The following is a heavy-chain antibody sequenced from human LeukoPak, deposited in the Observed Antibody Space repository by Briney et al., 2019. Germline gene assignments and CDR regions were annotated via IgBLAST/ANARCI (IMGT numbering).Heavy chain of an antibody. CDR2: IYYSGSI. CDR3: ARGDDYVFDY. D-gene: IGHD3-16*01. Sequence: SETLSLTCAVYGGSFSGYYWSWIRQPPGKGLEWIGDIYYSGSIKYNPSLKSRVTISVDKSKNQFSLKLSSVTAADTAVYYCARGDDYVFDYWGQGILVTVSS. CDR1: GGSFSGYY. J-gene: IGHJ4*02. V-gene: IGHV4-59*12.